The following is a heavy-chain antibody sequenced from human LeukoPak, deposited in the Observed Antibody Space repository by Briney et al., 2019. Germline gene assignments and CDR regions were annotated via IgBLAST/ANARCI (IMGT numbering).Heavy chain of an antibody. CDR1: GFSFSTYS. J-gene: IGHJ4*02. CDR2: ISSSSSYI. V-gene: IGHV3-21*01. Sequence: PGGSLRLSCAASGFSFSTYSMNWVRQAPGKGLEWVSCISSSSSYIYYADSVKGRFTISRDNAKNSLYLQMNSLRAEDTAVYYCAGDLDFWSGSELGRWGKGTLVTVSS. CDR3: AGDLDFWSGSELGR. D-gene: IGHD3-3*01.